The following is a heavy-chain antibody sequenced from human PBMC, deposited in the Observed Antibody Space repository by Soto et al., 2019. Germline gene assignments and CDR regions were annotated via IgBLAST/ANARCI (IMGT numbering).Heavy chain of an antibody. CDR2: IIPIFGTA. V-gene: IGHV1-69*13. D-gene: IGHD6-13*01. J-gene: IGHJ4*02. CDR1: GGTFSSYA. CDR3: ARDQMAAAGYDY. Sequence: SVKVSCKASGGTFSSYAISWVRQAPGQGLEWMGGIIPIFGTANYAQKFQGRVTITADESTSTAYMELSSLRSEDTAVYYCARDQMAAAGYDYWGQGTLVTVSS.